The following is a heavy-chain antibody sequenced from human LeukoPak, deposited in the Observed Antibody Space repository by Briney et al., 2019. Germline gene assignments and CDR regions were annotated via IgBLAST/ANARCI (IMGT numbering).Heavy chain of an antibody. CDR3: ARGYCGGDCYPLPFDP. D-gene: IGHD2-21*01. J-gene: IGHJ5*02. Sequence: SETLSLTCTVSGGSISSGDYYWSWIRQPPGKGLEWIGYIYYSGSTYYNPSLKSRVTISVDTSKNQFSLKLSSVTAADTAVYYCARGYCGGDCYPLPFDPWGQGTLVTVSP. CDR1: GGSISSGDYY. V-gene: IGHV4-30-4*08. CDR2: IYYSGST.